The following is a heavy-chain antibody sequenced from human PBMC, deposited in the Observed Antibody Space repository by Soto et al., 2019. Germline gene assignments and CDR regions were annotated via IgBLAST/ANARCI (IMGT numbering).Heavy chain of an antibody. Sequence: SETLSLTCTVSGGSISSYYWSWIRQPPGKGLEWIGYIYYSGSTNYNPPLKSRVTISGDTSKNQFSLKLSSVTAADTAVYYCARGTSYYDSSPATFDYWGQGTLVTVS. CDR3: ARGTSYYDSSPATFDY. J-gene: IGHJ4*02. CDR1: GGSISSYY. V-gene: IGHV4-59*01. CDR2: IYYSGST. D-gene: IGHD3-22*01.